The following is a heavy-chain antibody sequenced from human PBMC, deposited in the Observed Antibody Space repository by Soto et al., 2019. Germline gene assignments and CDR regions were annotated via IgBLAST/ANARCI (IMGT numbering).Heavy chain of an antibody. V-gene: IGHV1-69*02. CDR2: IIPILGIA. J-gene: IGHJ6*02. D-gene: IGHD1-26*01. Sequence: SVKVSCKASGGTFSSYTISWVRQAPGQGLEWMGRIIPILGIANYAQKFQGRVTITADKSTSTAYMELSSLRSEDTAVYYCARGYSGSNNYYYYGMDVWGQGTTVTVSS. CDR1: GGTFSSYT. CDR3: ARGYSGSNNYYYYGMDV.